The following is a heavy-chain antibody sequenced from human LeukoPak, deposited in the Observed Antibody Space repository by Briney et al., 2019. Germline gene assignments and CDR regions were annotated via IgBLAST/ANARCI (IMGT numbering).Heavy chain of an antibody. Sequence: GASVKVSCKASGYTFTGYGISWVRQAPGQGLEWMGWSSAYNGNTNYAQKLQGRVTMTTDTSTSTAYMELTSLRSDDTAVYYCARRTRYNSSPQYLDCWGQGTLVTVSS. CDR2: SSAYNGNT. CDR1: GYTFTGYG. V-gene: IGHV1-18*01. CDR3: ARRTRYNSSPQYLDC. D-gene: IGHD1-14*01. J-gene: IGHJ4*02.